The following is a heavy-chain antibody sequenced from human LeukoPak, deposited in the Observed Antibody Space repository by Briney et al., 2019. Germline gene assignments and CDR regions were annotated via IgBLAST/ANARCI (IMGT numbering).Heavy chain of an antibody. J-gene: IGHJ4*02. CDR1: GFTFSSYE. Sequence: GGSLRLSCAASGFTFSSYEMNWVRQAPGKGLEWVSYISSSGSNAYYAHSVKGRFTISRDNAKNSLYLQMNSLRAEDTAVYYCAGDYYDSSGYFLGVYWGQGTLVTVSS. CDR3: AGDYYDSSGYFLGVY. CDR2: ISSSGSNA. D-gene: IGHD3-22*01. V-gene: IGHV3-48*03.